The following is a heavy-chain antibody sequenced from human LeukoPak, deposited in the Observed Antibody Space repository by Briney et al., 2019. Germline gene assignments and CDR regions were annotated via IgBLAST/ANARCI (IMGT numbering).Heavy chain of an antibody. CDR3: ARDSTLGYIGAFDI. J-gene: IGHJ3*02. CDR2: IYYSGST. D-gene: IGHD1-26*01. V-gene: IGHV4-59*01. CDR1: GGSISSYY. Sequence: SETLSLTCTVSGGSISSYYWSWIRQPPGKGREWIGYIYYSGSTNYNPSLKSRVTISVDTSKNQFSLKLSSVTAADTAVYYCARDSTLGYIGAFDIWGQGTMVTVSS.